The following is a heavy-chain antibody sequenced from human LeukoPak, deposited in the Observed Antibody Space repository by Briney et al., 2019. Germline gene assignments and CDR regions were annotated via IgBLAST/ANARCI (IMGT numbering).Heavy chain of an antibody. Sequence: ASVTVSCKSSGYTFTNCGFTWVRQAPGQGPEWMGWINVYNGNTNYAQKVQGRVTMTTDTSTSTVYMELRSLKPDDTAVYYCARVLTIFGVAADYWGQGTLVSVSS. J-gene: IGHJ4*02. CDR3: ARVLTIFGVAADY. V-gene: IGHV1-18*01. CDR2: INVYNGNT. CDR1: GYTFTNCG. D-gene: IGHD3-3*01.